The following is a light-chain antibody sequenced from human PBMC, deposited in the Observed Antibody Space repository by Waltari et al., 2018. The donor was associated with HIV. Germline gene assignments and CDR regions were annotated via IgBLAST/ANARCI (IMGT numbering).Light chain of an antibody. Sequence: QSVLTQPPSASGTPGQSVTIPCSGTSSNLGTNYAYWYQQFPGTAPKLLIYRNNKRPSGVPDRFSGSKSGTSASLAISGLRSDDEADYYCAAWDDTLTVVFGGGTKLTVL. CDR2: RNN. CDR1: SSNLGTNY. CDR3: AAWDDTLTVV. V-gene: IGLV1-47*01. J-gene: IGLJ2*01.